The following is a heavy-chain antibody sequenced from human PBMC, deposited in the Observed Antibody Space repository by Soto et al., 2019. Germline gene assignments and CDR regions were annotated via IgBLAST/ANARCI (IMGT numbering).Heavy chain of an antibody. CDR1: GFTFSSYG. V-gene: IGHV3-30*18. CDR2: ISYDGSNK. Sequence: QVQLVESGGGVVQPGRSLRLSCAASGFTFSSYGMHWVRQAPGKGLEWVAVISYDGSNKYYADSVKGRFTISRDNSKNTLYLQMNSLRAEDTAVYYCAKDRVYGCSGGSCHSRGESAKYYYYYYGMDVWGQGTTVTVSS. J-gene: IGHJ6*02. D-gene: IGHD2-15*01. CDR3: AKDRVYGCSGGSCHSRGESAKYYYYYYGMDV.